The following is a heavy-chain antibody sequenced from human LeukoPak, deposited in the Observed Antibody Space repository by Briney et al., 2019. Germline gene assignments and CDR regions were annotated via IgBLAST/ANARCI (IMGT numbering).Heavy chain of an antibody. CDR2: IKQDGSEK. D-gene: IGHD5-12*01. CDR1: GNTFSSFW. Sequence: PGGSLRLSCAASGNTFSSFWMSWVRQAPGKGLEWVANIKQDGSEKYYVDSVKGRFTISRDNAKNSLYLQMNSLRAEDTAVYYCARPIVATNLDYWGQGTLVTVSS. V-gene: IGHV3-7*05. CDR3: ARPIVATNLDY. J-gene: IGHJ4*02.